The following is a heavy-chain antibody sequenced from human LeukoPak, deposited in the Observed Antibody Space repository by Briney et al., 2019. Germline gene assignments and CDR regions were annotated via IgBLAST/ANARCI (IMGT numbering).Heavy chain of an antibody. CDR1: GFTFSSYS. J-gene: IGHJ4*02. CDR2: ISSSSSYI. Sequence: PGGSLRLFCAASGFTFSSYSMNWVRQAPGKGLEWVSSISSSSSYIYYADSVKGRFTISRDNAKNSLYLQMNSLRAEDTAVYYCARETYCTNTTCPIGDHFNYWGQGTLVTVSS. V-gene: IGHV3-21*01. CDR3: ARETYCTNTTCPIGDHFNY. D-gene: IGHD2-2*01.